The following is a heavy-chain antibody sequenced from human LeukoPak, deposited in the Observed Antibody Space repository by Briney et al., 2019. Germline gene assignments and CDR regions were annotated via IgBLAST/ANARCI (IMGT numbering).Heavy chain of an antibody. J-gene: IGHJ3*02. D-gene: IGHD3-22*01. CDR2: INHSGST. CDR1: GGSFSGYY. V-gene: IGHV4-34*01. Sequence: SETLSLTCAVYGGSFSGYYWSWIRQPPGKGLEWIGEINHSGSTNYNPSLKSRITISVDTSKNQFSLNLSSVTAADTAVYYCAREGYDSGSYFAFDIWGQGIMVTVSS. CDR3: AREGYDSGSYFAFDI.